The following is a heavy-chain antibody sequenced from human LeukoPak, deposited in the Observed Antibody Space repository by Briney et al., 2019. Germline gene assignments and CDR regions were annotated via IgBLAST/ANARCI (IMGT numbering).Heavy chain of an antibody. CDR1: GGSFSGYY. CDR3: ARVRGVIISIFDY. J-gene: IGHJ4*02. CDR2: INHSGST. V-gene: IGHV4-34*01. D-gene: IGHD3-10*01. Sequence: SETLSLTCAVYGGSFSGYYWRWLRQPPGKGLEWIGEINHSGSTNYNPSLKSRVTISVDTSKNQFSLKLSSVTAADTAVYYCARVRGVIISIFDYWGQGTLVTVSS.